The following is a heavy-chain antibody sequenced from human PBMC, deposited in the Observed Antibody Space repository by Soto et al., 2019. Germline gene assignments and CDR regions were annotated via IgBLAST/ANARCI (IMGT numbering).Heavy chain of an antibody. D-gene: IGHD1-26*01. V-gene: IGHV3-30*18. Sequence: QVQLVESGGGVVQPGRSLRLSCVVSGFTFSSYGIHWVRQAPGKGLEWVVVISYDGSNKYYADSVKGRFTISRDNSKNTLYLQMNSLRAEDTAVYYCAKDLGWELHQPFDYWGQGTLVTVSS. CDR3: AKDLGWELHQPFDY. J-gene: IGHJ4*02. CDR1: GFTFSSYG. CDR2: ISYDGSNK.